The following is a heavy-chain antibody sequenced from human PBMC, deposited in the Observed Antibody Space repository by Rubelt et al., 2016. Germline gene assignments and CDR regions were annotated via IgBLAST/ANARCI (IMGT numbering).Heavy chain of an antibody. CDR2: ISNDGLRT. J-gene: IGHJ4*02. CDR3: AKRSAAGTFLFDS. Sequence: EVQLLDSGGGLVQPGGSLRLSCAASGFTFNTYAMSWVRQTPGKGLEWVSSISNDGLRTYYANSVKGRFTSSRDNSKSTLGLHMNSLGAEDTAVYYCAKRSAAGTFLFDSWGQGTLVTVSS. CDR1: GFTFNTYA. D-gene: IGHD2-15*01. V-gene: IGHV3-23*01.